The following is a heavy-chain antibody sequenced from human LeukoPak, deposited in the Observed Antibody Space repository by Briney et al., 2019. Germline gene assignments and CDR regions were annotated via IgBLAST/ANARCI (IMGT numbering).Heavy chain of an antibody. V-gene: IGHV3-74*01. CDR1: GFTFSSYW. Sequence: GGSLRLSCAASGFTFSSYWMHWVRQTPGKGVVWVSRINSDGSDTAYADSVKGRFTVSRDNAKNTLYLQMHSLRVEDTAMYYCARGLRDRYGMDVWGQGTTVTVSS. CDR2: INSDGSDT. CDR3: ARGLRDRYGMDV. J-gene: IGHJ6*02.